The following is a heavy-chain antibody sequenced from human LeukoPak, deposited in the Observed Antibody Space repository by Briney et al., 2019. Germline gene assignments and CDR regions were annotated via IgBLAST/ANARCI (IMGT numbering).Heavy chain of an antibody. V-gene: IGHV3-74*01. CDR1: GGSISSYYW. CDR3: ISSSPSFDY. CDR2: INTDGSST. J-gene: IGHJ4*02. Sequence: ETLSLTCTVSGGSISSYYWMHWVRQAPGKGLVWVSRINTDGSSTTYADSVKGRFTISRDDAKSTLYLQMNSLRAEDTAVYYCISSSPSFDYWGQGTLVTVSS.